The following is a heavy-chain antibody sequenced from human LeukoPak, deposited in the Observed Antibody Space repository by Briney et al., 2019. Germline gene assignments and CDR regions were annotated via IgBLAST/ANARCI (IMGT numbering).Heavy chain of an antibody. D-gene: IGHD3-10*01. CDR2: IYTSGST. J-gene: IGHJ4*02. CDR3: ASVDYYGSGSYDY. Sequence: SETLSLTCTVSGGSISSGSYYWSWIRQPAGKGLEWIGRIYTSGSTNYNPSLKSRVTISVDTSKNQFSLKLSSVTAADTAVYYCASVDYYGSGSYDYWGQGTLVTVSS. V-gene: IGHV4-61*02. CDR1: GGSISSGSYY.